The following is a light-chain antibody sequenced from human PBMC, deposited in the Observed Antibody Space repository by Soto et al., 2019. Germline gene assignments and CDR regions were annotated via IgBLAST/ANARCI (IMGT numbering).Light chain of an antibody. CDR3: QQYGNSPIT. CDR1: QSVSSN. V-gene: IGKV3-20*01. J-gene: IGKJ5*01. CDR2: GAS. Sequence: PWGGATRSWRASQSVSSNLAWYQQKPGQAPMLLIYGASTRSAGILDRFGGTGSRTDVSPTISSLEPEDFAVYYCQQYGNSPITFGQGTRLEIK.